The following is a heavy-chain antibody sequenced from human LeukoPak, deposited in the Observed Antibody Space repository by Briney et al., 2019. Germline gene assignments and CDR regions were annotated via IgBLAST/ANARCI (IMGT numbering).Heavy chain of an antibody. Sequence: SETLSLTCTVSGGSVSSGSYYWSWIRQPPGKGLEWIGYIYYSGSTNYNPSLKSRVTISVDTSKNQFSLKLSSVTAADTAVYYCTKAESGNFGYWGQGTLVTVSS. CDR2: IYYSGST. CDR1: GGSVSSGSYY. V-gene: IGHV4-61*01. CDR3: TKAESGNFGY. D-gene: IGHD6-25*01. J-gene: IGHJ4*02.